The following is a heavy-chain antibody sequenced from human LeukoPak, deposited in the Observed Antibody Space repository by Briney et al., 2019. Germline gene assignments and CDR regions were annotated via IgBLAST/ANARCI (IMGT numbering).Heavy chain of an antibody. V-gene: IGHV3-53*01. CDR2: IYSGGST. CDR3: ARVKSSGWYSDY. Sequence: GGSLRLSCAASGFTVSSNYMSWVRQAPGKGLGWVSVIYSGGSTYYADSVKGRFTISRDNSKNTLYLQTNSLRAEDTAVYYCARVKSSGWYSDYWGQGTLVTVSS. D-gene: IGHD6-19*01. J-gene: IGHJ4*02. CDR1: GFTVSSNY.